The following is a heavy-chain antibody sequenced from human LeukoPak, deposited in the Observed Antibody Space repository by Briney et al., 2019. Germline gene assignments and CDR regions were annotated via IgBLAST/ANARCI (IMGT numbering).Heavy chain of an antibody. D-gene: IGHD1-14*01. Sequence: GGSLRLSCAGSGFTFGGYGMHWFRRTPGKGLEWVAVIAYDGSRAFYADSVKGRFTISRDNSKNTTSVQMDDLRAEDTAVYYCTRYNNDHFDYWGQGTLVTVSS. V-gene: IGHV3-33*01. CDR2: IAYDGSRA. J-gene: IGHJ4*02. CDR3: TRYNNDHFDY. CDR1: GFTFGGYG.